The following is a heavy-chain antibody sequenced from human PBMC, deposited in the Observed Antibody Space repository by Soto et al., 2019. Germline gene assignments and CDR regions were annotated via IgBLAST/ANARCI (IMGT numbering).Heavy chain of an antibody. CDR1: GFTFSSYW. Sequence: PGGSLRLSCAASGFTFSSYWMSWVRQAPGKGLEWVANIKQDGGEKYYVDSVKGRFTISRDNAKNSLYLQMNSLRAEDTAVYYCARDTRIAVAGPEYFQHWGQGTLVTVSS. CDR3: ARDTRIAVAGPEYFQH. V-gene: IGHV3-7*01. D-gene: IGHD6-19*01. CDR2: IKQDGGEK. J-gene: IGHJ1*01.